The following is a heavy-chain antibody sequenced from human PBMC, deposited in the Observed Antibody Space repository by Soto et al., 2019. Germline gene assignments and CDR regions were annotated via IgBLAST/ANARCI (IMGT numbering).Heavy chain of an antibody. CDR2: IKQDGSEK. V-gene: IGHV3-7*03. CDR3: ARALYSSGWTGGTDY. Sequence: VQLVESGGGVVQPGRSLRLSCAASGFTFSSYWMSWVRQAPGKGLEWVANIKQDGSEKYYVDSVKGRFTISRDNAKNSLYLQMNSLRAEDTAVYYCARALYSSGWTGGTDYWGQGTLVTVSS. D-gene: IGHD6-19*01. CDR1: GFTFSSYW. J-gene: IGHJ4*02.